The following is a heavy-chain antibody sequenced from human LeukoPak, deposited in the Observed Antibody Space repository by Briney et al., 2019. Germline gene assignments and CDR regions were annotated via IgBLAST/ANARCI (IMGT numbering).Heavy chain of an antibody. J-gene: IGHJ4*02. D-gene: IGHD3-3*01. CDR3: AKDWIFGVVRGLDY. Sequence: VASVKVSCKASGYTFTSYGISWVRQAPGQGLEWMGWISAYNGNTNYAQKLQGRVTMTTDTSTSTAYMELRSLRSDDTAVYYCAKDWIFGVVRGLDYWGQGTLVTVSS. CDR2: ISAYNGNT. V-gene: IGHV1-18*01. CDR1: GYTFTSYG.